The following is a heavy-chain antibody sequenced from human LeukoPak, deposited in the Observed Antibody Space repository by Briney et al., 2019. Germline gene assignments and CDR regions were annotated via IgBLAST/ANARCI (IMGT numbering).Heavy chain of an antibody. V-gene: IGHV3-53*01. J-gene: IGHJ5*02. CDR3: ARDYLGSSWPIFDP. CDR2: IYSGGST. D-gene: IGHD6-13*01. Sequence: GGSLRLSCAASGFTVSSNYMSWVRQAPGKGLEWVSVIYSGGSTYYADSVKGRFTISRDNSKNTLYLQMNSLRAEDTAVYYCARDYLGSSWPIFDPWGQGTLVTVSS. CDR1: GFTVSSNY.